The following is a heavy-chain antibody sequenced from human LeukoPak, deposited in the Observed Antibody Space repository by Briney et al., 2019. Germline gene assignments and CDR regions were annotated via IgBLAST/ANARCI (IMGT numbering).Heavy chain of an antibody. V-gene: IGHV3-74*01. J-gene: IGHJ4*02. Sequence: GGSLRLSCAASGFTFSSYWMHWVRQAPGKGLVWVSRINSDGSSTSYADSVKGRFTISRDNAKNTLYLQMNSLRTEDTAVYYCASTFRAAAEVYWGQGTLVTVSS. CDR2: INSDGSST. D-gene: IGHD6-13*01. CDR3: ASTFRAAAEVY. CDR1: GFTFSSYW.